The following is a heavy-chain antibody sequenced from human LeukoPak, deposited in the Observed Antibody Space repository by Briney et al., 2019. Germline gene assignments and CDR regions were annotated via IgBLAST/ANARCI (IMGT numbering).Heavy chain of an antibody. J-gene: IGHJ6*02. CDR2: IYYSGST. V-gene: IGHV4-61*05. D-gene: IGHD3-10*01. Sequence: SETLSLTCTVSDGSISSSSYYWGWIRQPPGKGLEWIGYIYYSGSTNYNPSLKSRVTISVDTSKNQFSLKLSSVTAADTAVYYCARRRGKYYYGSGTTFQWSYGMDVWGQGTTVTVSS. CDR1: DGSISSSSYY. CDR3: ARRRGKYYYGSGTTFQWSYGMDV.